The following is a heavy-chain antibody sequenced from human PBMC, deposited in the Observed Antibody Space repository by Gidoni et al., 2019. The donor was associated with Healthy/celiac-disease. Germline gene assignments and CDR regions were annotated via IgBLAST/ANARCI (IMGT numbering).Heavy chain of an antibody. CDR3: ARDSEGSYGFDY. D-gene: IGHD1-26*01. J-gene: IGHJ4*02. Sequence: QVQLVQSGAEVKKPGSSLKVACKASGGTVSSYTISWVRQAPGQGLEWMGRVIPILGIANYAQKFQGRVTITADKSTSTAYMELSSLRSEDTAVYYCARDSEGSYGFDYWGQGTLVTVSS. CDR1: GGTVSSYT. CDR2: VIPILGIA. V-gene: IGHV1-69*08.